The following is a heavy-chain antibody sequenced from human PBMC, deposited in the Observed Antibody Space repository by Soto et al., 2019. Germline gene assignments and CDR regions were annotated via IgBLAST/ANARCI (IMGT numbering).Heavy chain of an antibody. CDR2: ISGSGGTT. V-gene: IGHV3-23*01. CDR1: GVTFSTYA. Sequence: EVQLLESGGDLVQPGGSLRLSCIASGVTFSTYAMSWVRQAPGKGLEWVSAISGSGGTTYYADSVKGRFTISRDNSKNTLYLQMNSLRAEDTAVYYCTRGQGNHWGQGSLVTVSS. J-gene: IGHJ4*02. CDR3: TRGQGNH.